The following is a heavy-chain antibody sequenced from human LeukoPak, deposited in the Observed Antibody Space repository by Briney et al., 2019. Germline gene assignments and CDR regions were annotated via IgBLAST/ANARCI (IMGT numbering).Heavy chain of an antibody. J-gene: IGHJ4*01. CDR1: GFTFSGSA. D-gene: IGHD2-15*01. CDR3: ASQPCSGGTCYFDY. CDR2: ISYNGGDK. V-gene: IGHV3-30-3*01. Sequence: GGSLRLSCAASGFTFSGSAMHWVRQAPGKGLEWVAVISYNGGDKYYPDSVKGRFTISRDNSKNMLYLQVNSLRVEDTAVYYCASQPCSGGTCYFDYWGQGTLVTVSS.